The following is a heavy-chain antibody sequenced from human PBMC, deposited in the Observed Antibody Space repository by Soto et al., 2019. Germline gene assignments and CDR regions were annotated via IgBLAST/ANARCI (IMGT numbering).Heavy chain of an antibody. CDR2: TYYNGNA. V-gene: IGHV4-39*01. D-gene: IGHD3-10*01. CDR3: ARHFVAVVIKGWGY. Sequence: SETLSLTCNVSGGSIDRSNYYWDWLRQPPGKGLEWIGTTYYNGNAYYNPSLKSRFSISVDTSKNQFSLKLVSVTAADTVVYYCARHFVAVVIKGWGYWGQGTLVTVSS. J-gene: IGHJ4*02. CDR1: GGSIDRSNYY.